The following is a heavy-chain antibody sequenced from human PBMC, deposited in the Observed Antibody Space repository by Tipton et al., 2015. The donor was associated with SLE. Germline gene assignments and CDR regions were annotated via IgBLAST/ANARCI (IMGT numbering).Heavy chain of an antibody. CDR2: IKQDGSEK. J-gene: IGHJ3*02. CDR1: GFTFSNYW. Sequence: SLRLSCAASGFTFSNYWMSWVRQAPGKGLEWVANIKQDGSEKYYVDSVKGRFTISRDNAKNSLYLQMNSLRAEDTAVYYCARPRPGDDAFDIWGQGTMVTVSS. D-gene: IGHD7-27*01. CDR3: ARPRPGDDAFDI. V-gene: IGHV3-7*01.